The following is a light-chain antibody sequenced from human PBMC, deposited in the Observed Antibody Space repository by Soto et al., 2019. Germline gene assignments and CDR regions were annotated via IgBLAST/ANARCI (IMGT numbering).Light chain of an antibody. CDR3: QQYNSYPLT. V-gene: IGKV1-16*02. J-gene: IGKJ5*01. Sequence: DIRMTQSPSSLSASVGERVTITCRASQGISSNLAWFQQKPGKAPKSLIYDISSSHSGVPSKFSGSGSGTDFTLTITSLQPEDFAIYYCQQYNSYPLTFGQGTRLEIK. CDR2: DIS. CDR1: QGISSN.